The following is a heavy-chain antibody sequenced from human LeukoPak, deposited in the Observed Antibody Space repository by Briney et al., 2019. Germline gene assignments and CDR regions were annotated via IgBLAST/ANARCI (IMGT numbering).Heavy chain of an antibody. V-gene: IGHV3-53*05. CDR1: GFTVSSNY. CDR2: IYNGDGT. J-gene: IGHJ4*02. Sequence: GGSLRLSCAASGFTVSSNYMSWVRQAPGKGLEWVSVIYNGDGTYYADSVKGRFTISRDNSKNTLYLQMNSLRTEDTALYYCAKDPTYYYDTGILEYWGQGTLVTVSS. D-gene: IGHD3-10*01. CDR3: AKDPTYYYDTGILEY.